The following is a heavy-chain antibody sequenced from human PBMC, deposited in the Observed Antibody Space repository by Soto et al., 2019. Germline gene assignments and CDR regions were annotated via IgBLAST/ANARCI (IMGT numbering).Heavy chain of an antibody. CDR2: ISGSGGST. CDR3: AKAPRAAAGTGFVNWFDP. V-gene: IGHV3-23*01. D-gene: IGHD6-13*01. Sequence: PGGSLRLSCAASGFTFSSYAMSWVRQAPGKGLEWVSAISGSGGSTYYADSVKGRFTISRDNSKNTLYLQMNSLRAEDTAVYYCAKAPRAAAGTGFVNWFDPWGQGTLVTVSS. J-gene: IGHJ5*02. CDR1: GFTFSSYA.